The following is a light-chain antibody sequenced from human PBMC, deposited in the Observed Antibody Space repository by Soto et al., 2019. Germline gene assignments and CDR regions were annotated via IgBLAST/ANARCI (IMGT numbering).Light chain of an antibody. CDR3: HQLKSHSPT. Sequence: DIKMNQSPSTLYASVGDRVNITCRASERISSWLAWYQQKPGKAPKLLIYDASSLESGLPSRFRGSGSGAQLTLTISTLQPDDSATFYCHQLKSHSPTFGQGPKVENK. J-gene: IGKJ1*01. V-gene: IGKV1-5*01. CDR1: ERISSW. CDR2: DAS.